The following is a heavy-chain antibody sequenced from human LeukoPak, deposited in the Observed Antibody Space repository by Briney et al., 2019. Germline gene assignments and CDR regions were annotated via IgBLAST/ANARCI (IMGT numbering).Heavy chain of an antibody. CDR2: ISSSSRHI. J-gene: IGHJ1*01. CDR3: VRDFSTVTTAYLHH. Sequence: PGGSLRLSCAASGFTFSSYSMNWVRQAPGKGLEWVSSISSSSRHIYYADSVKGRFTIFRDDAKNLLFLQMDSLRVEDTAMYYCVRDFSTVTTAYLHHWGQGTLLTVSS. D-gene: IGHD4-17*01. CDR1: GFTFSSYS. V-gene: IGHV3-21*04.